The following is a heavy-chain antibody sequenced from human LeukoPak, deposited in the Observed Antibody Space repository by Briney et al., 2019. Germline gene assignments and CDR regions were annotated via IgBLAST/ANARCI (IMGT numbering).Heavy chain of an antibody. CDR2: IIPILGIA. V-gene: IGHV1-69*04. D-gene: IGHD5-18*01. CDR1: GGTFSSYA. CDR3: ARVVRIQLWSPFDY. J-gene: IGHJ4*02. Sequence: GASVKVSCKASGGTFSSYAISWVRQAPGQGLEWMGRIIPILGIANYAQKFQGRVTITADKSTSTAYMELSSLRSDDTAVYYCARVVRIQLWSPFDYWGQGTLVTVSS.